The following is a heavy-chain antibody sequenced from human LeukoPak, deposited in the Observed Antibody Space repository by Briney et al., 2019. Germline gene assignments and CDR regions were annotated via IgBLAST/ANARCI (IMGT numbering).Heavy chain of an antibody. D-gene: IGHD2-21*02. CDR3: AVVTSSSIS. J-gene: IGHJ5*02. V-gene: IGHV3-13*01. CDR1: GFTFSNYD. Sequence: RSGGSLRLSCAASGFTFSNYDMHWVRQATGKGLEWVSAIGSAGDIYYLGSVKGRFTISRENAKNSLYLQMNSLRPGDTALYYCAVVTSSSISWGQGTQVTVSS. CDR2: IGSAGDI.